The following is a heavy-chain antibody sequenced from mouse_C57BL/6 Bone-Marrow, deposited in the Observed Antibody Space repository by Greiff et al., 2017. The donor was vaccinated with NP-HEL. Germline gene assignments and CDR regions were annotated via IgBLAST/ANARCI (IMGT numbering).Heavy chain of an antibody. CDR2: IAPSDSYT. V-gene: IGHV1-50*01. CDR1: GYTFTSYW. CDR3: ARSTYYYGSSPNV. Sequence: VQLQQPGAELVKPGASVKLSCKASGYTFTSYWMQWVKQRPGQGLEWIGEIAPSDSYTNYNQKFKGKATLTVDTSSSTAYMQLSSLTSEDSAVYYCARSTYYYGSSPNVWGTGTTVTVSS. J-gene: IGHJ1*03. D-gene: IGHD1-1*01.